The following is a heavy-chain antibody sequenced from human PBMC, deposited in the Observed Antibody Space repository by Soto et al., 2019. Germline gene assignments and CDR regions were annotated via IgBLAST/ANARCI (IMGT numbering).Heavy chain of an antibody. CDR2: TYHRGSA. CDR1: GVSISSYF. D-gene: IGHD3-16*02. Sequence: SETLSLTCSVSGVSISSYFWSWIRQPPGRGLEWIGYTYHRGSANYSPSLKSRVAISLDTSENQFSLKVSSVTAADTAVYYCARIGGYHGPLDYWGQGTPVTVSS. CDR3: ARIGGYHGPLDY. V-gene: IGHV4-59*01. J-gene: IGHJ4*02.